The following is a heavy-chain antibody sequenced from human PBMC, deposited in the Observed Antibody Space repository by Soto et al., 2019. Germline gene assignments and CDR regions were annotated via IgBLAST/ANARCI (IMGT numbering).Heavy chain of an antibody. CDR1: GGSISSSSYY. CDR3: ARHDNSALRFLEWLFYGWLDP. Sequence: SETLSLTCTVSGGSISSSSYYWGWIRQPPGKGLEWFGSIYYSGSTYYNPSLKSRVTISVDTSKNQFSLKLSSVTAADTAVYYCARHDNSALRFLEWLFYGWLDPWGQGTLVTVSS. CDR2: IYYSGST. J-gene: IGHJ5*02. V-gene: IGHV4-39*01. D-gene: IGHD3-3*01.